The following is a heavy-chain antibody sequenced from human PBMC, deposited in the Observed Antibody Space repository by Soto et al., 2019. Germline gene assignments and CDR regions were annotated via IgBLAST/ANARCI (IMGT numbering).Heavy chain of an antibody. CDR2: INPNSGGT. Sequence: ASVKGSCKASGYTFTGYYRHWVRQAPGQGLEWMGWINPNSGGTNYAQKFQGRVTMTRDTSISTAYMELSRLRSDDTAVYYCARDTIAAAGPAEYFQHWGQGTLVTVSS. J-gene: IGHJ1*01. V-gene: IGHV1-2*02. CDR3: ARDTIAAAGPAEYFQH. CDR1: GYTFTGYY. D-gene: IGHD6-13*01.